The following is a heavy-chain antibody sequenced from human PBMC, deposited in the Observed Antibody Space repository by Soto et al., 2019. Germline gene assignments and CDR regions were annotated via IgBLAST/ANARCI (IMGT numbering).Heavy chain of an antibody. CDR3: ARVWSSGWYDY. Sequence: SETLSLTCTVSGGSISSSSYYWGWIRQPPGKGLQWIGSVNYSGTTNYNPSLASRVTISIDTSKNQVSLKLSSVTAADTAVYYCARVWSSGWYDYWGQGTLVTVSS. V-gene: IGHV4-39*07. CDR2: VNYSGTT. D-gene: IGHD6-19*01. CDR1: GGSISSSSYY. J-gene: IGHJ4*02.